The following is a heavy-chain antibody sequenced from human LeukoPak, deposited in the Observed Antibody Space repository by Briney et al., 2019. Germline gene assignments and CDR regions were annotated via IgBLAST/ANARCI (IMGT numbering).Heavy chain of an antibody. J-gene: IGHJ4*02. CDR2: ISHSGIT. CDR3: TRQWGTVTPIDY. Sequence: SETLSLTCAVSSGSLSGYSWGWIRQPPGKGLEWVGEISHSGITNYNASLKGRVTISLKKSEIQFSLMLSSVTAADTAVYYCTRQWGTVTPIDYWSQGTLVTVSS. V-gene: IGHV4-34*01. CDR1: SGSLSGYS. D-gene: IGHD4-17*01.